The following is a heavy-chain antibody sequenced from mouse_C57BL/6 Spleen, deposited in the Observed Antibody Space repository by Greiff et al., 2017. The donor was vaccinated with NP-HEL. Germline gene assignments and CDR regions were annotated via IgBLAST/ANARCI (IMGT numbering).Heavy chain of an antibody. CDR2: IYPGSGST. J-gene: IGHJ2*01. D-gene: IGHD2-3*01. CDR1: GYTFTSYW. V-gene: IGHV1-55*01. CDR3: ARGYDGYPFDY. Sequence: QVQLQQPGAELVKPGASVKMSCKASGYTFTSYWITWVKQRPGQGLEWIGDIYPGSGSTNYNEKFKSKATLTVGTSSSTAYMQLSSLTSEDSAVYYCARGYDGYPFDYWGQGTTLTVSS.